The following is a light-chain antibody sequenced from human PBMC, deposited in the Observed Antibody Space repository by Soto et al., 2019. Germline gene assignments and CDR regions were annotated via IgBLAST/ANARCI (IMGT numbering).Light chain of an antibody. Sequence: EIVMTQSPATLSVSPGERAILSCRTSQSVSSNLAWYQQKPGQAPRLLIYDASNRATGIPARFSGSGSGTDFTLTINSLEPEDSAVYYCQQRSNWSSITFGQGTRLEIK. CDR2: DAS. CDR1: QSVSSN. J-gene: IGKJ5*01. V-gene: IGKV3-11*01. CDR3: QQRSNWSSIT.